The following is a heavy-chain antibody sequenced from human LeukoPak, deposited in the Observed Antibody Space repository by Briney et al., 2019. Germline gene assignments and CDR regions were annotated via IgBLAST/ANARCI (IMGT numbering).Heavy chain of an antibody. J-gene: IGHJ4*02. V-gene: IGHV4-38-2*02. Sequence: PSETLSLTCTVSGYSFSSGYYWGWLRQPPGKGLEWIGSIYHSGSTYYNPSLKSRVTISVDTSKNQFSLKLSSVTAADTAVYYCARDSFYSYGFDYWGQGTLVTVSS. CDR1: GYSFSSGYY. CDR3: ARDSFYSYGFDY. D-gene: IGHD5-18*01. CDR2: IYHSGST.